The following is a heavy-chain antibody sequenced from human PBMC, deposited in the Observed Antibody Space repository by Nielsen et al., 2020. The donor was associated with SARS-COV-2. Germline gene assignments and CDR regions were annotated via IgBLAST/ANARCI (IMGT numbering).Heavy chain of an antibody. CDR3: AKGVRTKMATYYYGMDV. D-gene: IGHD5-24*01. CDR2: IRYDGSNK. J-gene: IGHJ6*02. CDR1: GFTFGSYG. V-gene: IGHV3-30*02. Sequence: GGSLRLSCAASGFTFGSYGMHWVRQAPGKGLEWVAFIRYDGSNKYYADSVKGRFTISRDNSKNTLYLQMNSLRAEDTAVYYCAKGVRTKMATYYYGMDVWGQGTTVTVSS.